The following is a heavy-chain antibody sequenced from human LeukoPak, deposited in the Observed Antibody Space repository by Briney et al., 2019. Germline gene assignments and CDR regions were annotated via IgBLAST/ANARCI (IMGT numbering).Heavy chain of an antibody. D-gene: IGHD1-26*01. CDR1: GFSFSSYG. CDR2: INSDGTST. Sequence: GGSLRLSCAASGFSFSSYGMHWVRQAPGKGLVWVSRINSDGTSTSYADSVKGRFTISGDNAKNTLSLQMNSLRAEDTAVYYCARVGGSNAFDIWGQGTMVIVSS. J-gene: IGHJ3*02. V-gene: IGHV3-74*01. CDR3: ARVGGSNAFDI.